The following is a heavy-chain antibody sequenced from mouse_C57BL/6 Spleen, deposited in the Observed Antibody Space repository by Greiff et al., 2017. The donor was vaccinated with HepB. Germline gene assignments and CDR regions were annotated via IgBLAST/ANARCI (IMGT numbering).Heavy chain of an antibody. V-gene: IGHV1-72*01. Sequence: VQLQQPGAELVKPGASVKLSCKASGYTFTSYWMHWVKQRPGRGLEWIGRIDPNSGGTKYNEKFKSKATLTVDKPSSTAYMQLSILTSEDSAVYYCARPHYYGSSYDWFAYWGQGTLVTVSA. J-gene: IGHJ3*01. D-gene: IGHD1-1*01. CDR1: GYTFTSYW. CDR3: ARPHYYGSSYDWFAY. CDR2: IDPNSGGT.